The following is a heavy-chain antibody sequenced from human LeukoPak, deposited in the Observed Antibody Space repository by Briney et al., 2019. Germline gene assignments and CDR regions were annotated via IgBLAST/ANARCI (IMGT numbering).Heavy chain of an antibody. CDR2: ISSSSSTI. D-gene: IGHD1-26*01. CDR1: GFTFSSYS. CDR3: ARDVGATSNWFDP. V-gene: IGHV3-48*04. Sequence: GGSLRLSCAASGFTFSSYSMNWVRQAPGKGLEWVSYISSSSSTIYYAHSVKGRFTISRDNAKNSLYLQMNSLRAEDTAVYYCARDVGATSNWFDPWGQGTLVTVSS. J-gene: IGHJ5*02.